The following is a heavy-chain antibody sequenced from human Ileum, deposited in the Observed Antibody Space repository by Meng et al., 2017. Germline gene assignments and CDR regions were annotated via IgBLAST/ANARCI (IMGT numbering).Heavy chain of an antibody. CDR2: VHPSGST. CDR3: VRHDYCSGRGETCYPHFDV. D-gene: IGHD2-15*01. CDR1: GDSMNNGVR. Sequence: REGSGPGLVRPSGTWSFIRGVVGDSMNNGVRWGWARQAPGKGVEWIGEVHPSGSTHYNPSLQSRVTLSIDNSKKLFSVSLRSVTSADTAVYYCVRHDYCSGRGETCYPHFDVWGQGALVTVSS. J-gene: IGHJ4*02. V-gene: IGHV4-4*02.